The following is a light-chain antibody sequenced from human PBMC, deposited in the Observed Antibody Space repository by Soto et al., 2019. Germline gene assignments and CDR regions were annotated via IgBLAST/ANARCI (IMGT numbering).Light chain of an antibody. CDR1: QSINSE. Sequence: EIVMTQSPATLSLSPGERAALSCRASQSINSELAWYQQKPGQPPRLLIYGASTRATGVPARFTGSESGSEFTLTISGLQSEDSAVYYCQQAHNWPLTFGQGTMLEI. CDR3: QQAHNWPLT. J-gene: IGKJ2*01. CDR2: GAS. V-gene: IGKV3-15*01.